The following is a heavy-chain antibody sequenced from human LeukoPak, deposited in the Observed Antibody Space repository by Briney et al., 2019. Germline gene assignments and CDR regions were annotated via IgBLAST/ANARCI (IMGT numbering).Heavy chain of an antibody. CDR1: GFTFSSYW. Sequence: HPGRSLRLSCAASGFTFSSYWMHWVRQAPGKGPVWVARIRSDGSTTDYADSVKGRFTISRDNAKNTLYLQMNSLRAEDTAVYYCAREQGYYSVPGYWGQGTLVTVSS. CDR3: AREQGYYSVPGY. J-gene: IGHJ4*02. CDR2: IRSDGSTT. V-gene: IGHV3-74*01. D-gene: IGHD3-22*01.